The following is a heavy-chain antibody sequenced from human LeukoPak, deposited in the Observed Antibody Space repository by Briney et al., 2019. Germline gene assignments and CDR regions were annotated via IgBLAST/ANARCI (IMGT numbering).Heavy chain of an antibody. CDR1: GFTFSSYS. J-gene: IGHJ5*01. D-gene: IGHD1-1*01. CDR3: AKAGARGNVNWFDS. Sequence: GGSLRLSCAASGFTFSSYSMNWVRQAPGKGLEWVSYISSSSSTIYYADSVKGRFTTSRDNSKNILYLQMNNLRGEDTAVYYCAKAGARGNVNWFDSWGQGTLVTVSS. V-gene: IGHV3-48*01. CDR2: ISSSSSTI.